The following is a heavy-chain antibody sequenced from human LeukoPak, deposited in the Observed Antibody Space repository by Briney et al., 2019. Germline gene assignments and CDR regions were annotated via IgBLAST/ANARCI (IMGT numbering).Heavy chain of an antibody. V-gene: IGHV3-53*01. CDR1: GFSVSNTS. J-gene: IGHJ4*02. CDR3: ARGTVTAPDY. Sequence: PGGSLRLSCAVSGFSVSNTSISWVRQAPGKGLEWVSIIYSGGNTYYADSVKGRFTISRDNSKNTLYLQMNRLRPEDTAVYYCARGTVTAPDYWGAGTLVTVSS. CDR2: IYSGGNT. D-gene: IGHD4-23*01.